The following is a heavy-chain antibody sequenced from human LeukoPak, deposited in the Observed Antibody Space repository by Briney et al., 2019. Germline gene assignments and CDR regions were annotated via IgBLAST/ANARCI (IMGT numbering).Heavy chain of an antibody. CDR2: IIPIFGTA. J-gene: IGHJ6*02. V-gene: IGHV1-69*13. CDR3: ARGFLTVYYYYGMDV. D-gene: IGHD3-9*01. CDR1: GGTFSSYA. Sequence: ASVKVSCKASGGTFSSYAISWVRQAPGRGLEWMGGIIPIFGTANYAQKFQGRVTITADESTSTAYMELSSLRSEDTAVYYCARGFLTVYYYYGMDVWGQGTTVTVSS.